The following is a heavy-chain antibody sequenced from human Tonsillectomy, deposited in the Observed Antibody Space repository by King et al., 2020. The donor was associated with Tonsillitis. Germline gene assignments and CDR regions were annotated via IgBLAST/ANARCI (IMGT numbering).Heavy chain of an antibody. CDR2: INNRGSTI. CDR3: ARGSPTGDNWYGDL. D-gene: IGHD7-27*01. Sequence: VQLVESGGGLVKPGGSLRLSCAASGFTLSDYFMSWIRQAPGKGLEWISYINNRGSTIHYADSVRGRFTISRDNANNSLYLQMNSLRAEDMAVYHCARGSPTGDNWYGDLWGRGTLVIVSA. V-gene: IGHV3-11*01. CDR1: GFTLSDYF. J-gene: IGHJ2*01.